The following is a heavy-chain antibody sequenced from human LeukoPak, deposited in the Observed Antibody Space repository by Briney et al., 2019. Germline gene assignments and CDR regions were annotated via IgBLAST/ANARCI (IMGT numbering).Heavy chain of an antibody. CDR1: GFTFGDYA. CDR3: ARVRLSGTPPFYGY. V-gene: IGHV3-49*03. Sequence: GGSLRLSCTGSGFTFGDYAMSWIRQAPGKGLEWVGVITSKAYGGTIEYGPSVKGRFTISRDDSKSIAYLQMSSLKTEDTAVYYCARVRLSGTPPFYGYWGQGTLVTVSS. D-gene: IGHD1-26*01. CDR2: ITSKAYGGTI. J-gene: IGHJ4*02.